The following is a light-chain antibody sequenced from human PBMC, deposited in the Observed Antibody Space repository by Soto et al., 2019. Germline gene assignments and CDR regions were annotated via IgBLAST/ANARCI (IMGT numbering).Light chain of an antibody. CDR1: QSVSSSY. Sequence: EIVLTQFPGTLSLSPGERDTLSCRASQSVSSSYLAWYQQKPGQAPRQLIYGASSRATGIPDRFSGSGSGTDFTLTITRLEPEDFAVYYCQHYRTSFGGGTRVEIK. CDR3: QHYRTS. CDR2: GAS. J-gene: IGKJ4*01. V-gene: IGKV3-20*01.